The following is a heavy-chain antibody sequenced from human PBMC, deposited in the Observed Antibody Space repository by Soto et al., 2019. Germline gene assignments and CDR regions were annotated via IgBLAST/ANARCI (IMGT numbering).Heavy chain of an antibody. V-gene: IGHV1-24*01. J-gene: IGHJ5*02. CDR1: GYTLTELS. D-gene: IGHD2-15*01. Sequence: ASVKVSCKVSGYTLTELSMHWVRQAPGKGLEWMGGFDPEDGETIYAQKFQGRVTMTEDTSTDTAYMELSSLRSEDTAVYYCAPGFCSGGSCSPEPTWFDPWGQGTRVTVSS. CDR2: FDPEDGET. CDR3: APGFCSGGSCSPEPTWFDP.